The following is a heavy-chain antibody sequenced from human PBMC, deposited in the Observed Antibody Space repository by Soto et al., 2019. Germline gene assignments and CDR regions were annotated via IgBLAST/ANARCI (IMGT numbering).Heavy chain of an antibody. V-gene: IGHV3-74*01. J-gene: IGHJ4*02. CDR2: INTAGSDT. Sequence: GGSLRLSCAASGFTFNSYWMHWVRQAPGKGLMWVSRINTAGSDTIYADSVQGRFTISRDNAKNTLHLQVNSLRAEDTAVYYCARSSSGAFDSWGQGTQVTVSS. D-gene: IGHD6-6*01. CDR3: ARSSSGAFDS. CDR1: GFTFNSYW.